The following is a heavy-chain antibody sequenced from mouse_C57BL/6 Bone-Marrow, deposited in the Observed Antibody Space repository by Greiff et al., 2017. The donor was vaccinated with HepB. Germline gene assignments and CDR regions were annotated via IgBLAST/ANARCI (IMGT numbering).Heavy chain of an antibody. CDR2: INPSSGYT. CDR1: GYTFTSYW. D-gene: IGHD1-1*01. CDR3: ATIYYYGSSLRLATH. Sequence: VQVVESGAELAKPGASVKLSCKASGYTFTSYWMHWVKQRPGQGLEWIGYINPSSGYTKYNQKFKDKATLTADKSSSTAYMQLSSLTYEDSAVYYCATIYYYGSSLRLATHWGQGTTLTVSS. J-gene: IGHJ2*01. V-gene: IGHV1-7*01.